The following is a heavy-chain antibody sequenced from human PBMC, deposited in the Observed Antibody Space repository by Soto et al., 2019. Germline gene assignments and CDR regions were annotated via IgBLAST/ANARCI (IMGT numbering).Heavy chain of an antibody. V-gene: IGHV1-69*13. CDR1: GGTLSSYA. CDR3: ARRFVYGPGRGQNWFDP. Sequence: GASMKVSCKASGGTLSSYAINWVPQGPGQRFEWMGGIIPIFGTANYAQKFQGRVTITADESTSTAYMELSSLRSEDTAVYYCARRFVYGPGRGQNWFDPWGQGTLVTVSS. J-gene: IGHJ5*02. D-gene: IGHD3-10*01. CDR2: IIPIFGTA.